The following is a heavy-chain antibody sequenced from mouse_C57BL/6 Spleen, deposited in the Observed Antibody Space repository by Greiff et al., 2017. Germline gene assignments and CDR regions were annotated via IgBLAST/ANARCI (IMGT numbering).Heavy chain of an antibody. CDR3: ARSYYSNFSWFAY. J-gene: IGHJ3*01. Sequence: QVQLKQSGPGLVQPSQSLSITCTVSGFSLTSYGVPWVRQSPGKGLEWLGVIWSGGSTDYNAAFISRLSISKDNSKSQVFFKMNSLQADDTAIYYCARSYYSNFSWFAYWGQGTLVTVSA. D-gene: IGHD2-5*01. V-gene: IGHV2-2*01. CDR1: GFSLTSYG. CDR2: IWSGGST.